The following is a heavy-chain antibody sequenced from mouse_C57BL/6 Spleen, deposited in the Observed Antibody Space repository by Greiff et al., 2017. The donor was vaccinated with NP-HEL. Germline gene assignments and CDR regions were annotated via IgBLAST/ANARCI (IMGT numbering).Heavy chain of an antibody. CDR2: ISDGGSYT. CDR1: GFTFSSYA. J-gene: IGHJ2*01. D-gene: IGHD1-1*01. CDR3: ARDSYGSSYGY. V-gene: IGHV5-4*01. Sequence: EVKLVESGGGLVKPGGSLKLSCAASGFTFSSYAMSWVRQTPEKRLEWVATISDGGSYTYYPDNVKGRFTISRDNAKNNLYLQMSHLKSEDTAMYYCARDSYGSSYGYWGQGTTLTVSS.